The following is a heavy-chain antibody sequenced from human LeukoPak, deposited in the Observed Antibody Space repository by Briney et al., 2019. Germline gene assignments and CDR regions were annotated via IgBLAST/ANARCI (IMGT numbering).Heavy chain of an antibody. Sequence: ASVKVSCKASGCTFTGYYMHWVRQAPGQGLEWMGWINPNSGGTNYAQKFQGRVTMTRDTSISTAYMELSRLRSDDTAVYYCARDGVYGSSGYYNWFDPWGQGTLVTVSS. J-gene: IGHJ5*02. CDR3: ARDGVYGSSGYYNWFDP. CDR2: INPNSGGT. D-gene: IGHD3-22*01. V-gene: IGHV1-2*02. CDR1: GCTFTGYY.